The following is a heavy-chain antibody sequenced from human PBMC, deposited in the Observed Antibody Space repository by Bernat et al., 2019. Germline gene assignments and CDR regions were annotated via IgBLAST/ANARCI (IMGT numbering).Heavy chain of an antibody. CDR1: GFTFSSCS. Sequence: EVQLVESGGGLVQPGGSLRLSCAASGFTFSSCSMNWVRQAPGKGLEWVSYISSSSKTVYYADSVRGRFSISRDNAKNSLYLQMNSLRAEDTAVYYCAREVIAARSRWFDPWGQGTLVTVSS. V-gene: IGHV3-48*01. CDR2: ISSSSKTV. D-gene: IGHD6-6*01. J-gene: IGHJ5*02. CDR3: AREVIAARSRWFDP.